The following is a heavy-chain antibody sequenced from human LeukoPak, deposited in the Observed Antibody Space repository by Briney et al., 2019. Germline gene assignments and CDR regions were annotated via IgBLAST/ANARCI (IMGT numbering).Heavy chain of an antibody. D-gene: IGHD2-15*01. CDR2: LSDSGGST. V-gene: IGHV3-23*01. CDR3: ARTRVVGKSWLDP. J-gene: IGHJ5*02. Sequence: GGSLRLSCAASGFTFSSYAMSWVRQAPGKGLEWVSALSDSGGSTYYADSVKGRFTISRDNAKNSLYLQMNSLRAEDTAVYYCARTRVVGKSWLDPWGQGTLVTVSS. CDR1: GFTFSSYA.